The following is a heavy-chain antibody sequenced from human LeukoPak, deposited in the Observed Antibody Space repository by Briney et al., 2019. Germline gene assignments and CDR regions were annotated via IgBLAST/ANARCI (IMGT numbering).Heavy chain of an antibody. D-gene: IGHD2-2*01. J-gene: IGHJ4*02. V-gene: IGHV4-34*01. CDR2: INHSGST. Sequence: SETLSLTCAVDGGSFSGYYWSWLRQPPGKGLEWIVEINHSGSTNYNPSLKSRITISVDTSKNQFPLKLSSVTAADTAVYYCARLHCSSTSCYAYFDYWGQGTLVTVSS. CDR1: GGSFSGYY. CDR3: ARLHCSSTSCYAYFDY.